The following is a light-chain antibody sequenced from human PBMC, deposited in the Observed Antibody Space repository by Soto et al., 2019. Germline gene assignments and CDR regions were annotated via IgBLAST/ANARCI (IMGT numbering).Light chain of an antibody. Sequence: QSALTQPASVSGSPGQSITISCTGTSSDVGGYNYVSWFQHHPGKAPKLMIYEVSHRPSGVSYRFSGSKSGNTASLTISGLQGEDEADYYCSSYTNTRTLLFGAGTKFTVL. V-gene: IGLV2-14*01. CDR2: EVS. CDR3: SSYTNTRTLL. J-gene: IGLJ1*01. CDR1: SSDVGGYNY.